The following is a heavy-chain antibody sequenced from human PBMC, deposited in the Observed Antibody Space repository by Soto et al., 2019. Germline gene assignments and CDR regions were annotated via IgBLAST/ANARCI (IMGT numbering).Heavy chain of an antibody. V-gene: IGHV3-30*18. CDR2: ISYDGSNK. CDR3: AKEGYCSGGSCYSWASASYYYYYMDV. Sequence: QVQLVESGGGVVQPGRSLRLSCAASGFTFSSYGMHWVRQAPGKGLEWVAVISYDGSNKYYADSVKGRFTISRDNSKNTLYLQMNRLRAEDTAVYYCAKEGYCSGGSCYSWASASYYYYYMDVWGKGTTVTVSS. J-gene: IGHJ6*03. CDR1: GFTFSSYG. D-gene: IGHD2-15*01.